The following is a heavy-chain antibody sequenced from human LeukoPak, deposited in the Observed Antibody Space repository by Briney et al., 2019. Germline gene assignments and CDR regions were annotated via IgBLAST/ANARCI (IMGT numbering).Heavy chain of an antibody. CDR2: ISGNGSIM. CDR3: AKDGGEYYDILTGYYPRLYYMDV. J-gene: IGHJ6*03. V-gene: IGHV3-48*03. D-gene: IGHD3-9*01. CDR1: GFTFSSYE. Sequence: GGSLRLSCAASGFTFSSYEMNWVRQAPGKGLEWVSYISGNGSIMYYADSVKGRFTISRDNSKNTLYLQMNSLRAEDTAVYYCAKDGGEYYDILTGYYPRLYYMDVWGKGTTVTISS.